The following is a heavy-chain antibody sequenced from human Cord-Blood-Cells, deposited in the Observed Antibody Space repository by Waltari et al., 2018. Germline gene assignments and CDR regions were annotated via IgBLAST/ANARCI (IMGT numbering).Heavy chain of an antibody. D-gene: IGHD2-15*01. CDR3: ARVERGYCSGGSCYYWYFDL. CDR2: SYYSGST. J-gene: IGHJ2*01. Sequence: QVQLQESGPGLVKPSETLSLTCTVSGGSISSYYWSWIRQPPGKGLEWIGYSYYSGSTNYNPSRKSRVTISVDTSKNQFSLKLSSVTAADTAVYYCARVERGYCSGGSCYYWYFDLWGRGTLVTVSS. CDR1: GGSISSYY. V-gene: IGHV4-59*01.